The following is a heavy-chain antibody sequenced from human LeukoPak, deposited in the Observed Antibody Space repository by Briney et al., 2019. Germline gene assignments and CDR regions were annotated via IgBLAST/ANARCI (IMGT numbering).Heavy chain of an antibody. CDR1: GGSFSGYS. D-gene: IGHD3-10*01. CDR2: INHTGST. Sequence: SETLSLTCAVYGGSFSGYSWSWIRQPPGKGLEWMGEINHTGSTNYNPSLKSRVTISVDTSRNQFSLKVSSVTAADTAVYYCAAHRYGSGSSHFDCWGRGTLVTVSS. V-gene: IGHV4-34*01. CDR3: AAHRYGSGSSHFDC. J-gene: IGHJ4*02.